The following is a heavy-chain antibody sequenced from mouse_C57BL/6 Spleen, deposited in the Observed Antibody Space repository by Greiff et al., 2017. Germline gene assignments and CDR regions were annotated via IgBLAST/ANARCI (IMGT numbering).Heavy chain of an antibody. CDR2: IRNKANGYTT. CDR1: GFTFTDYY. V-gene: IGHV7-3*01. D-gene: IGHD2-1*01. Sequence: VQLKESGGGLVQPGGSLSLSCAASGFTFTDYYMSWVRQPPGKALEWLGFIRNKANGYTTEYSASVKGRFTISRDNSQSILYLQMNALRAEDSATYYCARYNYGNPGGFAYWGQGTLVTVSA. J-gene: IGHJ3*01. CDR3: ARYNYGNPGGFAY.